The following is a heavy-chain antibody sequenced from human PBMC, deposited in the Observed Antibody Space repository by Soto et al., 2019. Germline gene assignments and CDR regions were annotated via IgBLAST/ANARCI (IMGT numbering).Heavy chain of an antibody. CDR1: GFTFSSYS. Sequence: GGSLRLSCAASGFTFSSYSMNWVRQDTGKGLEWVSYISSSSSTIYYADSVKGRFTISRDNAKNSLYLQMNSLRAEDTAVYYCARDRETYYDFWSGSGGLDAFDIWGQGTMVTVSS. CDR3: ARDRETYYDFWSGSGGLDAFDI. V-gene: IGHV3-48*01. D-gene: IGHD3-3*01. J-gene: IGHJ3*02. CDR2: ISSSSSTI.